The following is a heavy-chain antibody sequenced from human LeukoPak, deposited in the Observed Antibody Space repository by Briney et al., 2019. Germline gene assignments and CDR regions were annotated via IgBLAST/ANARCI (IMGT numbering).Heavy chain of an antibody. CDR1: GFTFSSYG. CDR2: IRYDGSNK. V-gene: IGHV3-30*02. CDR3: ANLIAAAGRRDY. J-gene: IGHJ4*02. D-gene: IGHD6-13*01. Sequence: GGSLRLSCAASGFTFSSYGMHWVRQAPGKGLEWVAFIRYDGSNKYYADSVKGRFIISRDNSKNTLYLQMNSLRAEDTAVYYCANLIAAAGRRDYWGQGTLVTVSS.